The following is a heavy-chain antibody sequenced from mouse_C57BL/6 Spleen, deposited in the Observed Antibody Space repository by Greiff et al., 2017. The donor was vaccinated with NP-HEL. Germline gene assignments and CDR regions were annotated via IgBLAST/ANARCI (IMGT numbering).Heavy chain of an antibody. CDR2: INPNNGGT. V-gene: IGHV1-18*01. Sequence: EVQLVESGPELVKPGASVKIPCKASGYTFTDYNMDWVKQSHGKSLEWIGDINPNNGGTIYNQKFKGKATLTVDKSSSTAYMELRSLTSEDTAVYYCARPITTVVGYYYAMDYWGQGTSVTVSS. D-gene: IGHD1-1*01. CDR1: GYTFTDYN. CDR3: ARPITTVVGYYYAMDY. J-gene: IGHJ4*01.